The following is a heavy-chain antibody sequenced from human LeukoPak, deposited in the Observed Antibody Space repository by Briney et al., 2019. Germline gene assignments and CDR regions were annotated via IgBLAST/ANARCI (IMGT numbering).Heavy chain of an antibody. CDR3: ARAPPTVKQQLVQGAFDI. D-gene: IGHD6-13*01. J-gene: IGHJ3*02. Sequence: ASVKVSCKASGYTFTGYYMHWVRQAPGQGLEWMGWINPNSGGTNYAQKLQGRVTMTRDTSTSTVYMELSSLRSEDTAVYYCARAPPTVKQQLVQGAFDIWGQGTMVTVSS. CDR2: INPNSGGT. CDR1: GYTFTGYY. V-gene: IGHV1-2*02.